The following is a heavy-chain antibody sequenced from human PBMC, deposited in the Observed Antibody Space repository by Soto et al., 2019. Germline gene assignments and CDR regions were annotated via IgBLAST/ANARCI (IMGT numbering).Heavy chain of an antibody. CDR2: IWYDGIKK. CDR3: ARDASYYSLWSGYYPSRNGMDV. D-gene: IGHD3-3*01. J-gene: IGHJ6*02. CDR1: GFTFSSFG. Sequence: PGGSLRLSCAASGFTFSSFGMHWVRQAPGKGLAWVSLIWYDGIKKSYGDSVKGRFAISRDNSRNMVYLQMNSLRADDTAVYYCARDASYYSLWSGYYPSRNGMDVWGQGTTVTVSS. V-gene: IGHV3-33*01.